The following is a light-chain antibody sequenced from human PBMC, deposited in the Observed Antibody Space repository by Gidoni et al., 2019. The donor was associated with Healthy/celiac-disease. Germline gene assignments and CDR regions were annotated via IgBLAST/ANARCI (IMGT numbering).Light chain of an antibody. CDR2: AAS. CDR3: QQSYSTPFT. V-gene: IGKV1-39*01. CDR1: QSIVSD. Sequence: DIQMTQSPSSLSASVGDRVTITCRASQSIVSDLNWYQQKPGKAPKPLIYAASSLQSGVPSRFSGSGSGTDFTLTISSLQPEDFATYYCQQSYSTPFTFGPXTKVDIK. J-gene: IGKJ3*01.